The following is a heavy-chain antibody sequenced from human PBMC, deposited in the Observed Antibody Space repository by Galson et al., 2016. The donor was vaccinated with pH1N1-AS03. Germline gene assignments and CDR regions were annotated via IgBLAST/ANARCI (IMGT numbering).Heavy chain of an antibody. CDR2: IYPSDSDI. Sequence: QSGAEVKKPGESLKISCKGSGYSSISYWIGWVRQMPGKGLELLGIIYPSDSDIRYSPSFQGQITISVDKTITTAFLQWTSLKPSDTGMYYCARLPVSATDPLYYFDLWGQGTLVTVSS. D-gene: IGHD2-15*01. J-gene: IGHJ4*02. CDR3: ARLPVSATDPLYYFDL. CDR1: GYSSISYW. V-gene: IGHV5-51*01.